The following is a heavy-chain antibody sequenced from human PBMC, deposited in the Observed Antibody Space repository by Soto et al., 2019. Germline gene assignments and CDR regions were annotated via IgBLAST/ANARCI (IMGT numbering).Heavy chain of an antibody. CDR1: GGSISSGGYS. CDR2: IYHSGST. V-gene: IGHV4-30-2*01. CDR3: ARTGRHCSSTSCYSFFWFDP. J-gene: IGHJ5*02. D-gene: IGHD2-2*01. Sequence: SETLSLTCAVSGGSISSGGYSWSWIRQPPGKGLEWIGYIYHSGSTYYNPSLKSRVTISVDRSKNQFPLKLSSVTAADTAVYYCARTGRHCSSTSCYSFFWFDPWGQGTLVTVSS.